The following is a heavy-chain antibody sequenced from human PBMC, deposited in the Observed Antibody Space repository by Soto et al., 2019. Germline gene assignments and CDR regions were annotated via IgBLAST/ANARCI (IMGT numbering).Heavy chain of an antibody. CDR1: GFTFSSYS. CDR3: ARAGARYGNYFDY. J-gene: IGHJ4*02. Sequence: VQLVESGGGLVKPGGSLRLSCAASGFTFSSYSMNWVRQAPGKGLEWVSSISSSSSYIYYADSVKGRFTISRDNAKNSLYLQMNSLRAEDTAVYYCARAGARYGNYFDYWGQGTLVTVSS. D-gene: IGHD1-1*01. V-gene: IGHV3-21*01. CDR2: ISSSSSYI.